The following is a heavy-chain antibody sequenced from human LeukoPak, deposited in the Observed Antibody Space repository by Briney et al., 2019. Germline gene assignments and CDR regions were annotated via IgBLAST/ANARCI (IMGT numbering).Heavy chain of an antibody. CDR3: ARTSMIVVVSPFDY. V-gene: IGHV1-2*02. D-gene: IGHD3-22*01. J-gene: IGHJ4*02. CDR1: GYTFTGYY. Sequence: ASVKASCKASGYTFTGYYMHWVRQAPGQGLEWMGWINPNSGGTNYAQKFQGRVTMTRDTSISTAYMELSRLRSGDTAVYYCARTSMIVVVSPFDYWGQGTLVTVSS. CDR2: INPNSGGT.